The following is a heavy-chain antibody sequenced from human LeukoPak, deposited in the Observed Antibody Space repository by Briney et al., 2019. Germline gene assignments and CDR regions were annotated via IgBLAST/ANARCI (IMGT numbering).Heavy chain of an antibody. V-gene: IGHV3-53*01. CDR3: AKSRVIVVVTAANDY. J-gene: IGHJ4*02. Sequence: PGGSLRLSCAASGFTVSSNYMTWVRQAPGKGLEWVSVIYSGGTTHYADSVKGRFTISRDNSKNTLYLQMNSLRAEDTAVYYCAKSRVIVVVTAANDYWGQGTLVTVSS. CDR2: IYSGGTT. CDR1: GFTVSSNY. D-gene: IGHD2-2*01.